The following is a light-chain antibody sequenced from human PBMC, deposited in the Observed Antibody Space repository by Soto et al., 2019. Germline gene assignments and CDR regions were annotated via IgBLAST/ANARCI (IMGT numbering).Light chain of an antibody. CDR1: SSDVGGYNR. CDR3: NSYAGNSWV. V-gene: IGLV2-8*01. CDR2: EVF. Sequence: QSALTQPPSASGSPGQPVTISCTGTSSDVGGYNRVSWYQHHPGKAPKLIIYEVFKRPSGVPDRFSGSKSGNTASLTVSGLQVEDEADYYCNSYAGNSWVFGGGTKLTVL. J-gene: IGLJ3*02.